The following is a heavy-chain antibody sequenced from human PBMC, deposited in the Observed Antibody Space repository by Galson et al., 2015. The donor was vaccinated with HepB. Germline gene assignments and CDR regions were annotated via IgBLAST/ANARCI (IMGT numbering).Heavy chain of an antibody. D-gene: IGHD6-13*01. CDR1: GGTFSSNA. J-gene: IGHJ4*02. Sequence: SVKVSCKASGGTFSSNAISWVRQAPGQGLEWMGGIIPIFGTANYAQKFQGRVTITADESTSTAYMELSSLRSEDTAVYYCARDRGQYSSSFDYWGQGTLVTVSS. V-gene: IGHV1-69*13. CDR2: IIPIFGTA. CDR3: ARDRGQYSSSFDY.